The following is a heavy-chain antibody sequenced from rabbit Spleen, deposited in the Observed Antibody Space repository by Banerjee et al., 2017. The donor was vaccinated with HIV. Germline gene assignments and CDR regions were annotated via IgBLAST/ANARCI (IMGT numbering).Heavy chain of an antibody. Sequence: QSLEESGGDLVKPGASLTLTCTAFGFSFSSNDYMCWVRQAPGKGLEWIACIYTGSSGRTYYASWATGRFTCSKTSSTTVTLQMTSLTVADTATYFCARDTGSSFSSYGMDLWGQGTLVTVS. CDR1: GFSFSSNDY. V-gene: IGHV1S40*01. D-gene: IGHD8-1*01. J-gene: IGHJ6*01. CDR2: IYTGSSGRT. CDR3: ARDTGSSFSSYGMDL.